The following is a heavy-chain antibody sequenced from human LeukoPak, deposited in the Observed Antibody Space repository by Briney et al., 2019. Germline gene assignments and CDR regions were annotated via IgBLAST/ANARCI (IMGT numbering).Heavy chain of an antibody. CDR1: GYTFTGYY. CDR2: INPNSGGT. D-gene: IGHD5-12*01. CDR3: ARDQLQYSDYESFDP. J-gene: IGHJ5*02. Sequence: GASVTVSCKASGYTFTGYYMHWVRQAPGQGLEWMGCINPNSGGTNYAQKFQGRVTMTRDTSISTAYMELSRLRSDDTAVYYCARDQLQYSDYESFDPWGQGTLVTVSS. V-gene: IGHV1-2*02.